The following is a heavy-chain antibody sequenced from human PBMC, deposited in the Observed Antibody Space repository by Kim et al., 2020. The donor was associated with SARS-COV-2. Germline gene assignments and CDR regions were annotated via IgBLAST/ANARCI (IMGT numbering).Heavy chain of an antibody. J-gene: IGHJ6*02. CDR3: ARDPVPYYYYGMDV. Sequence: ASVKVSCKASGYTFTSYAMHWVRQAPGQRLEWMGWINAGNGNTKYSQKFQGRVTITRDTSASTAYMELSSLRSEDTAVYYCARDPVPYYYYGMDVWGQGTTVTVSS. CDR2: INAGNGNT. V-gene: IGHV1-3*01. CDR1: GYTFTSYA. D-gene: IGHD3-10*01.